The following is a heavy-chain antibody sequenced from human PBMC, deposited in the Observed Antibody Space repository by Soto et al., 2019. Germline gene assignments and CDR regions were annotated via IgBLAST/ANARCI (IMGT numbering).Heavy chain of an antibody. V-gene: IGHV1-69*04. D-gene: IGHD3-22*01. CDR1: GYTFTSYT. CDR3: AGDPDSHYNDSHAYSYP. CDR2: IIPIIGII. Sequence: SVKVSCKASGYTFTSYTITWVRQAPGQGLEWMGRIIPIIGIINYAQKFQGRVTITADKFTGTAYMELTRLRSDDTAVYYCAGDPDSHYNDSHAYSYPWGQGTLVTVSS. J-gene: IGHJ5*02.